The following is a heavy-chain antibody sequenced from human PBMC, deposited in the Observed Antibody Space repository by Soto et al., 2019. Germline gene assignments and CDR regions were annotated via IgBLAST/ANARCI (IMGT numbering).Heavy chain of an antibody. CDR2: INPSGGST. D-gene: IGHD6-6*01. V-gene: IGHV1-46*01. Sequence: ASVKVSCKASGYTFTSYYMHWVLQAPGQGLEWMGIINPSGGSTSYAQKFQGRVTMTRDTSTSTVYMELSSLRSEDTAVYYCAREGLRESSSGNWFDPWGQGALVTVSS. CDR3: AREGLRESSSGNWFDP. CDR1: GYTFTSYY. J-gene: IGHJ5*02.